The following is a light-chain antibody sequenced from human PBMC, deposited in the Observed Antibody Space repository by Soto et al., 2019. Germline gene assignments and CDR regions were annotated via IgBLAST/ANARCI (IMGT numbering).Light chain of an antibody. V-gene: IGKV3-11*01. CDR1: QSVSRF. J-gene: IGKJ3*01. CDR3: QQRSSWPPFT. CDR2: DAS. Sequence: EIVLTQSPATLSLSPGERATLSCRASQSVSRFLVWYQQKPGQAPRLLIYDASNRATGIPPRFSGSGSGTDFTLTISSLEPEDFAVYYCQQRSSWPPFTFGPGTKVDIE.